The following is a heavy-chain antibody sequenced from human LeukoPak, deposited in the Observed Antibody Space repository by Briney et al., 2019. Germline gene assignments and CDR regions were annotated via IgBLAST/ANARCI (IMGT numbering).Heavy chain of an antibody. CDR2: IYPGDSDT. Sequence: GESLKISCKGFGYSFTRHWIGWVRQMPGKGLEWMGIIYPGDSDTRYSPSFQGQVTISADKSISTAFLQWGSLKASDTAMYYCVRDRYCTTTSCFFDYWGQGTLVTVSS. CDR1: GYSFTRHW. D-gene: IGHD2-2*01. V-gene: IGHV5-51*01. J-gene: IGHJ4*02. CDR3: VRDRYCTTTSCFFDY.